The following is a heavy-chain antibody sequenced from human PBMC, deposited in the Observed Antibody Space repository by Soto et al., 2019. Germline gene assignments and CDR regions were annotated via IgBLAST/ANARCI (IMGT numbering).Heavy chain of an antibody. CDR1: GGSFSGYS. Sequence: QVQLQQWGAGLLKPSETLSLTCAVYGGSFSGYSWSWIRQPPGKGLEWIGAINHSGSTNYNPSLKRRVTISVDTSKSQCSLKLSCVTAADTAVYYCARGNEVVAATQFDYWGQGTLVTVSS. CDR3: ARGNEVVAATQFDY. V-gene: IGHV4-34*01. CDR2: INHSGST. D-gene: IGHD2-15*01. J-gene: IGHJ4*02.